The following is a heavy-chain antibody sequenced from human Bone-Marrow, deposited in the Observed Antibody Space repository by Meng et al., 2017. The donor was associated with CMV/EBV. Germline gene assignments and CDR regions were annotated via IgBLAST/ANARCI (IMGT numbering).Heavy chain of an antibody. Sequence: SETLSLTCTVSGYSISSGYYWGWIRQPPGKGLEWIGSIYHSGSTYYNPSLKSRVTISVDTSKNQFSLKLSSVTAADTAVYYCARHINFWSAYYYYGLDVWGQGTTVTVSS. D-gene: IGHD3-3*01. J-gene: IGHJ6*02. CDR2: IYHSGST. CDR3: ARHINFWSAYYYYGLDV. V-gene: IGHV4-38-2*02. CDR1: GYSISSGYY.